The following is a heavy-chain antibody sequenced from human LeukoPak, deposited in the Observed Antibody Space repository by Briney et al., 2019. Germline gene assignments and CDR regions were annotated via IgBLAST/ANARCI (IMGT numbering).Heavy chain of an antibody. D-gene: IGHD2-2*01. V-gene: IGHV3-66*02. Sequence: AGGSLRLSCAASGFTVTSNFMTWVRQAPGKGLEWVSIIYSDGTTYYVDSVKGRFTISRDSSKNTLYLQMSSLRAEDTAVYYCARNSFLLRSISYYYHIDVWGKGTTVTVS. CDR1: GFTVTSNF. J-gene: IGHJ6*03. CDR2: IYSDGTT. CDR3: ARNSFLLRSISYYYHIDV.